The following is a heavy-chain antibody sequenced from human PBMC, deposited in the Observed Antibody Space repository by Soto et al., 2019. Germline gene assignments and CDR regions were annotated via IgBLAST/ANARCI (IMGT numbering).Heavy chain of an antibody. V-gene: IGHV1-8*01. J-gene: IGHJ6*03. CDR1: GYTFTSYD. D-gene: IGHD2-8*01. CDR2: MNPNSGNT. CDR3: ARGSKIVLMVYAIRGWRGNTTDYYMDV. Sequence: ASVKVSCKASGYTFTSYDINWVRQATGQGLEWMGWMNPNSGNTGYAQKFQGRVTMTRNTSISTAYMELSSLRSEDTAVYYCARGSKIVLMVYAIRGWRGNTTDYYMDVWGKGTTVTVSS.